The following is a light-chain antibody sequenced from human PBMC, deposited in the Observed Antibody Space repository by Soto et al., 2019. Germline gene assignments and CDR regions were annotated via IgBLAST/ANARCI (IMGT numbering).Light chain of an antibody. CDR1: QTVRNNN. CDR2: GAS. J-gene: IGKJ4*01. V-gene: IGKV3-15*01. Sequence: EIVLTQSPATLSPSPGERATLSCRASQTVRNNNLAWYQQKPGQAPRLLIYGASTWATGIPTRFSGSGSGTEFTLTIRSLQSEDFAVYYCQQYSDWPLTFGGGTKVEI. CDR3: QQYSDWPLT.